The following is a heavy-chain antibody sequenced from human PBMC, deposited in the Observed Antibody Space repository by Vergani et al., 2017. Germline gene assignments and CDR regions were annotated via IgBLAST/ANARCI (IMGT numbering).Heavy chain of an antibody. Sequence: QVQLVESGGGVVQPGTSLRLSCVVSGFALNRHAMYWVRQAPGKGLEWVVGISFDGTNEYYPDRVKGQFTVSRDIAKNTLYLQVRSLRLEDTGVYHCVSDGGLCAGGRCYTEAWDYWGQGTSVTVSS. CDR2: ISFDGTNE. CDR3: VSDGGLCAGGRCYTEAWDY. D-gene: IGHD2-2*02. J-gene: IGHJ4*02. V-gene: IGHV3-30-3*01. CDR1: GFALNRHA.